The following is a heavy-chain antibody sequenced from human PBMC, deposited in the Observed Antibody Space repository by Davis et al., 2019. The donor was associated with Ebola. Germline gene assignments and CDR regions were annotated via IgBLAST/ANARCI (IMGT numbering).Heavy chain of an antibody. CDR3: ARDVMVYDSSGYYSFDY. D-gene: IGHD3-22*01. J-gene: IGHJ4*02. CDR1: GFTFSSYA. CDR2: ISGSGGST. Sequence: GESLKISCAASGFTFSSYAMKWVRQAPGKGLEWVSVISGSGGSTYYADSVKGRFTISRDNSKNTLYLQMNSLRAEDTAVYYCARDVMVYDSSGYYSFDYWGQGTLVTVSS. V-gene: IGHV3-23*01.